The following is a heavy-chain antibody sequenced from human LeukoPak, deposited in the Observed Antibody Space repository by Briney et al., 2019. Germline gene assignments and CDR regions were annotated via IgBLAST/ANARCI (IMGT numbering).Heavy chain of an antibody. CDR3: SRSQALWFGELSSWFDP. D-gene: IGHD3-10*01. Sequence: SETLSLTCAVYGGSFSGYYWSWIRQPPGKGLEWIGEINHSGSTNYNPSLKSRVTISVDTSKNQFSLKLSSVTAADTAVYYCSRSQALWFGELSSWFDPWGQGTLVTVSS. J-gene: IGHJ5*02. CDR2: INHSGST. V-gene: IGHV4-34*01. CDR1: GGSFSGYY.